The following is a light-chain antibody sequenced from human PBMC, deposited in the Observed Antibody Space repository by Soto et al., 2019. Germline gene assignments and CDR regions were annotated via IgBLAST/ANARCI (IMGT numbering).Light chain of an antibody. CDR3: MQALQTTPYL. CDR1: PSLLHNNGYNY. CDR2: LGS. V-gene: IGKV2-28*01. J-gene: IGKJ2*01. Sequence: ETVMTQSPLSLPVTPGEPASISCRSSPSLLHNNGYNYLDWYLQKPGQSPQLLIYLGSYRASEVPDGFSGSGSGTDVTLKISRVEAEDVGVYYCMQALQTTPYLFGHGTKLEIK.